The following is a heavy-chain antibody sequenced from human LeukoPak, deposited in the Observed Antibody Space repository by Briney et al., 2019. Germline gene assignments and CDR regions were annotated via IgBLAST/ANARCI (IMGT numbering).Heavy chain of an antibody. Sequence: PSETLSLTCTVSGGSIRSYYWHWIRQPPGKGLEWIGYIYYSGSTNYNPSLKSRVTISVDPSKNQFSLKLSSVTAADTGVYYCAREGVAGTLVDYWGQGTLVTVSS. J-gene: IGHJ4*02. D-gene: IGHD6-19*01. CDR3: AREGVAGTLVDY. CDR1: GGSIRSYY. CDR2: IYYSGST. V-gene: IGHV4-59*12.